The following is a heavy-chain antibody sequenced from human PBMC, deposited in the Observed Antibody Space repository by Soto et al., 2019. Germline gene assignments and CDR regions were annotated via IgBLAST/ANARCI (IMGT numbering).Heavy chain of an antibody. D-gene: IGHD3-3*01. CDR3: ARSGFWSGYYHYHGMDV. CDR1: GGSISSGGYY. CDR2: IYYSGST. J-gene: IGHJ6*02. Sequence: PSETLSLTCTVSGGSISSGGYYWSWIRQHPGKGLEWIGYIYYSGSTYYNPFLKSRVTISVDTSKNQFSLKLSSVTAADTAVYYCARSGFWSGYYHYHGMDVWGQGTTVTVSS. V-gene: IGHV4-31*03.